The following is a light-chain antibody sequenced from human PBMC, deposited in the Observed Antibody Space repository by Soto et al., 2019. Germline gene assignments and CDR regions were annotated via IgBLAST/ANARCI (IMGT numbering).Light chain of an antibody. CDR3: QQSYSTPIT. J-gene: IGKJ5*01. Sequence: EIQMTQSPSSLSASVGDGVTITCRASQSISSYVSWYQQKPGKAPKLLIYAAPRLQSGVPSRFSGSRSGTDFTLTISILQPEDFATYSCQQSYSTPITFGQGGRPAIK. CDR2: AAP. V-gene: IGKV1-39*01. CDR1: QSISSY.